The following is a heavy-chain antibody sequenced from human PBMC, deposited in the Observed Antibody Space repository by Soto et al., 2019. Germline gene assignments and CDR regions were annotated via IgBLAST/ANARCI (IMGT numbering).Heavy chain of an antibody. CDR1: GGTFSSFT. CDR3: ARGPTSLGDY. V-gene: IGHV1-69*02. J-gene: IGHJ4*02. CDR2: IIPILGMA. D-gene: IGHD3-3*01. Sequence: QVQLVQSGAEVKKPGSSVKVSCKTSGGTFSSFTITWVRQAPGQGLEWMGSIIPILGMANYAQKFQDRVTITADKSTSTAYMELSSLGSEDTAMYYCARGPTSLGDYWGQGTLVTVSS.